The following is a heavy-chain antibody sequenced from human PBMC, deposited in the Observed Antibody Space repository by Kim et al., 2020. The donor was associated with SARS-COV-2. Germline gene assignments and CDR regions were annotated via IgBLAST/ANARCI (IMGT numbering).Heavy chain of an antibody. J-gene: IGHJ4*02. D-gene: IGHD4-4*01. V-gene: IGHV4-59*09. CDR2: YGRNT. CDR3: VGGYNFDY. Sequence: YGRNTTHNPALKSGVTIAADTSKTQFSLKLTSVTAADTAVYYCVGGYNFDYWGQGTLVTVSS.